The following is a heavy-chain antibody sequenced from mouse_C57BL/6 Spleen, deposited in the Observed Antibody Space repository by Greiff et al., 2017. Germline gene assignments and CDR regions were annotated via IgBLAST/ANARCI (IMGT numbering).Heavy chain of an antibody. CDR1: GYAFSSYW. CDR2: IYPGDGDT. V-gene: IGHV1-80*01. Sequence: VQLQQSGAELVKPGASVKISCKASGYAFSSYWMNWVKQRPGKGLEGIGQIYPGDGDTNYNGKFKGKATLTADKSSSTAYMQLSSLTSEDSAVYFCARWGNGYYYAMDYWGQGTSVTVSS. D-gene: IGHD2-2*01. CDR3: ARWGNGYYYAMDY. J-gene: IGHJ4*01.